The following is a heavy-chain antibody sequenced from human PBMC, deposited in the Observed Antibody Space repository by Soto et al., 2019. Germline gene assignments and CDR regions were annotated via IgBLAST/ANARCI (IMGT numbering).Heavy chain of an antibody. Sequence: QVQLVQSGAEEKKPGASVKVSCKASGYTFTSYAMHWVRQAPGQRLEWMGWINSGNDNTKYSQKFQGRVTITRDTSASTAYMEMSRLRSEDTAVYYCARSEYSSGWTGYWGQGTLVTVSS. V-gene: IGHV1-3*05. D-gene: IGHD6-19*01. J-gene: IGHJ4*02. CDR2: INSGNDNT. CDR1: GYTFTSYA. CDR3: ARSEYSSGWTGY.